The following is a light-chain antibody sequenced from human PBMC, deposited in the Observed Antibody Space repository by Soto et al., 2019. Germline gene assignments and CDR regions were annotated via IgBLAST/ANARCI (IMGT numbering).Light chain of an antibody. V-gene: IGLV2-14*01. CDR3: DSYTSSSTHV. CDR2: AVS. J-gene: IGLJ2*01. CDR1: SSDIATYNY. Sequence: QSALTQPASVSGSPGQWSTISCTGTSSDIATYNYVSWYQQHPGKAPKLMIYAVSNRPSGVSNRFSGSKSGNTASLTISGLQAEDEADYYCDSYTSSSTHVFGGGTKLTVL.